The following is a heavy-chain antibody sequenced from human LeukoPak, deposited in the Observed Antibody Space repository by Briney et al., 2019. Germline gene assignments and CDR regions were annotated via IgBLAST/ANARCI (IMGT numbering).Heavy chain of an antibody. CDR3: ARGKDIVVVPAAIVRWFDP. D-gene: IGHD2-2*02. CDR1: GYTFTSYG. V-gene: IGHV1-69*04. CDR2: IIPFLGIA. J-gene: IGHJ5*02. Sequence: SVKVSCKASGYTFTSYGISWVRQAPGQGLEWMGSIIPFLGIANNAQKFQGRVTITADKSTSTAYMELSSLRSDDTAVYYCARGKDIVVVPAAIVRWFDPWGQGTLVTVSS.